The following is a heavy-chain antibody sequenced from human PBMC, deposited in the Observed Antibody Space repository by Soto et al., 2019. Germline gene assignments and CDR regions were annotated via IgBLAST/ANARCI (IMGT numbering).Heavy chain of an antibody. Sequence: ASVKVSCKASGYTFTSYAMHWVRQAPGQRLEWMGIINPSSGNTNYAQKFQGRVTMTRDTSTSTVYMELSSLRSEDTAVYYCAREVERGYSYGSLEYWGQGTLVTVSS. V-gene: IGHV1-46*01. D-gene: IGHD5-18*01. CDR3: AREVERGYSYGSLEY. CDR1: GYTFTSYA. J-gene: IGHJ4*02. CDR2: INPSSGNT.